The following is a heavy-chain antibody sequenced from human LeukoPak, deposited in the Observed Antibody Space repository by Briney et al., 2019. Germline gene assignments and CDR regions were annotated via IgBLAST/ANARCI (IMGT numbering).Heavy chain of an antibody. CDR2: IYVSGST. CDR3: AKTDYGDYGGFNS. D-gene: IGHD4-17*01. CDR1: SYSISSGYS. J-gene: IGHJ3*01. Sequence: KPSETLSLTCAVSSYSISSGYSWGWIRQPPGKGLEWIGNIYVSGSTYYNLSLKSRVTISIDMSKNLFSLKLISVTAADTAVYRCAKTDYGDYGGFNSWGQGTMVTVS. V-gene: IGHV4-38-2*01.